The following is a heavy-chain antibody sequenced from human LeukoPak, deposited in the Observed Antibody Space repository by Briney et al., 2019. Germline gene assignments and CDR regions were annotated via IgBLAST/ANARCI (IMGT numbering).Heavy chain of an antibody. CDR3: ARDPINYYDSSGYWGHPGY. CDR1: GYTFTSYA. Sequence: ASVKVSCKASGYTFTSYAMNWVRQAPGQGLEWMGWINPNSGGTNYAQKFQGRVTMTRDTSISTAYMELSRLRSDDTAVYYCARDPINYYDSSGYWGHPGYWGQGTLVTVSS. V-gene: IGHV1-2*02. D-gene: IGHD3-22*01. CDR2: INPNSGGT. J-gene: IGHJ4*02.